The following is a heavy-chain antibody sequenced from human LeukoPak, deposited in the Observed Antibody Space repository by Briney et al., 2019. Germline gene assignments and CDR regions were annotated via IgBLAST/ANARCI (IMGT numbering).Heavy chain of an antibody. CDR1: GGSISSYY. CDR2: IYYSGST. D-gene: IGHD3-9*01. Sequence: SETLSLTCTVSGGSISSYYWSWIRQPPGKGLEWIGYIYYSGSTNYNPSLKSRVTISVDTSKNQFSLKLSSVTAADTAVYYCATGRYFDWLLYAFDIWGQGTMVTVSS. CDR3: ATGRYFDWLLYAFDI. J-gene: IGHJ3*02. V-gene: IGHV4-59*01.